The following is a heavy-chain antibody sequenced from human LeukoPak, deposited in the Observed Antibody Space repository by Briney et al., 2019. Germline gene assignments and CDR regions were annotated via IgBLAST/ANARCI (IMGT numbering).Heavy chain of an antibody. CDR1: GDTFSNYA. Sequence: EASVKVSCKASGDTFSNYAINWVRQAPGQGLEWMRGITPIFHTTKYAQKFQGRVTITTDESTSTPYMELSSLGSEDAAVYYCASPVGFKCGSDGFAIWGQGTLVTVSS. D-gene: IGHD3-10*01. V-gene: IGHV1-69*05. CDR3: ASPVGFKCGSDGFAI. J-gene: IGHJ3*02. CDR2: ITPIFHTT.